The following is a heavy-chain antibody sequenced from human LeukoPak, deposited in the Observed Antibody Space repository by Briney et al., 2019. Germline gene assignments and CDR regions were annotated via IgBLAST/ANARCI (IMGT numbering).Heavy chain of an antibody. D-gene: IGHD3-22*01. J-gene: IGHJ4*02. V-gene: IGHV1-69*04. CDR3: ARESTYYYDSSGDYWRY. CDR2: IIPILGMA. Sequence: GASVKVSCKASRGTFSSYAISWVRQAPGQGLEWMGRIIPILGMANYAQKCQGRATITADKSTSTAYMELSSLRSEDTAVYYCARESTYYYDSSGDYWRYWGQGTLVTVSS. CDR1: RGTFSSYA.